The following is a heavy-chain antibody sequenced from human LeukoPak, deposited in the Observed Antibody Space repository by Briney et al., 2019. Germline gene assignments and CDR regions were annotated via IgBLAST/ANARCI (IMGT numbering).Heavy chain of an antibody. CDR3: AKDRKGSGYYDRSGSFAY. CDR1: GFTFSSYG. J-gene: IGHJ4*02. CDR2: ILYVGSNK. Sequence: GGSLRLSCAASGFTFSSYGMHWVRHAPGKGLGWGAFILYVGSNKYYADFSKGRFPISTDNSKNTLYLKMNSLRAEDTAVYYCAKDRKGSGYYDRSGSFAYWGQGTLVTVSS. V-gene: IGHV3-30*02. D-gene: IGHD3-22*01.